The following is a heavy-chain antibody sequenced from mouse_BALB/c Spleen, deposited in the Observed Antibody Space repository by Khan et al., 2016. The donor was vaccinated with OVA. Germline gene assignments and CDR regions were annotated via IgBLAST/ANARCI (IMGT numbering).Heavy chain of an antibody. Sequence: QVQLQQPGAELVKPGASVKLSCKTSGYTFTSYWIQWVKQRPGQGLGWIGQIFPGTGTTYYNENFKGKATLTVDTSSSTAYMQLSSLTSEDSAVYFCARCYFGNYEFAYWGQGTLVTVSP. J-gene: IGHJ3*01. CDR2: IFPGTGTT. CDR1: GYTFTSYW. D-gene: IGHD2-1*01. V-gene: IGHV1S132*01. CDR3: ARCYFGNYEFAY.